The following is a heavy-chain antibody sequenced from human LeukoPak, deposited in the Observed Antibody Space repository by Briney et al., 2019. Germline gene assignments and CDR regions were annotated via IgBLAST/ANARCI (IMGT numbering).Heavy chain of an antibody. D-gene: IGHD2/OR15-2a*01. CDR2: INPNSGGT. CDR3: ARDLPSSFNAFDI. V-gene: IGHV1-2*02. J-gene: IGHJ3*02. CDR1: GYTFTAYY. Sequence: ASVKVSCKASGYTFTAYYMHWVRQAPGQGLEWLGWINPNSGGTNYAQKFQGRVTMTRDTSITTAYMELSRLRSDDTAVYYCARDLPSSFNAFDIWSQGTMVTVSS.